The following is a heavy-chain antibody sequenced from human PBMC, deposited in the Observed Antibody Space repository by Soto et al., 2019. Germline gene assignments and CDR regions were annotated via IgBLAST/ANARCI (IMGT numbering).Heavy chain of an antibody. Sequence: ASVKVSCKASGYTFSGYYIHWVRQAPGQGPESMGWINPSGGATSYAQKFQGRVTMTSDTSISTAYMELSRLRSDDTAVYFCRVTGVSEVDYWGQGTMVTVYS. V-gene: IGHV1-2*02. CDR3: RVTGVSEVDY. J-gene: IGHJ4*02. CDR2: INPSGGAT. D-gene: IGHD3-9*01. CDR1: GYTFSGYY.